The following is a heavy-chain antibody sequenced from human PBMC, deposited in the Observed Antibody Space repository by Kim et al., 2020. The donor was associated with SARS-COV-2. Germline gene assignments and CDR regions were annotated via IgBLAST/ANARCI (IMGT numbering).Heavy chain of an antibody. CDR1: GGSINCSSYY. Sequence: SETLSLTCTVSGGSINCSSYYWGWIRQPPGKGLEWIGSIYYSGSTYYNPSLKSRVTISVDTSKNQFSLKLSSVTAADTAVYYCARHLYYDISGYYRLGFDYWGQGTLVTVSS. CDR3: ARHLYYDISGYYRLGFDY. CDR2: IYYSGST. D-gene: IGHD3-22*01. J-gene: IGHJ4*02. V-gene: IGHV4-39*01.